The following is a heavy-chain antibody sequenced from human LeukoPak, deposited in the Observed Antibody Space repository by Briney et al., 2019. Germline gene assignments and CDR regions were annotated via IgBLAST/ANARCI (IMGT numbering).Heavy chain of an antibody. D-gene: IGHD2-2*01. Sequence: LSGGSLRLSCAASGFTFSSYVMSWVRQAPGKGLEWVSAISGSGGSTYYADSVKGRFTISRDNSKNTLYLQMNSLRAEDTAVYYCAKDRNIVVVPAAMPFDYWGQGTLVTVSS. J-gene: IGHJ4*02. CDR1: GFTFSSYV. V-gene: IGHV3-23*01. CDR3: AKDRNIVVVPAAMPFDY. CDR2: ISGSGGST.